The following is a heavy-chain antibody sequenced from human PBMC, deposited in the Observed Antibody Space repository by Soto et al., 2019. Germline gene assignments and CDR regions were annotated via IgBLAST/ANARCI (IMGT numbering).Heavy chain of an antibody. CDR1: GGTFSSYA. J-gene: IGHJ5*02. D-gene: IGHD6-6*01. V-gene: IGHV1-69*01. CDR2: IIPIFGTA. CDR3: ARRIAERGFAIKHPVQSDWFDP. Sequence: QVQLVQSGADVKKPGSSVQVSCKASGGTFSSYALSWVRQAPGQGLEWMGGIIPIFGTANYAQKFQGRVTITADETANTAYMELSSLRSEDTAVYYCARRIAERGFAIKHPVQSDWFDPWGQGTLVTVSS.